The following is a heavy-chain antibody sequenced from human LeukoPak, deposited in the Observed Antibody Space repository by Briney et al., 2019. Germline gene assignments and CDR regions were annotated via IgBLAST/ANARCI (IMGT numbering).Heavy chain of an antibody. CDR1: GGTFNSYA. J-gene: IGHJ4*02. Sequence: SVKVSCKASGGTFNSYAVRWGRQAPGRWLEWMGGIIPIFGTANYAQKFQGRVTITADESTSTAYMELSSLRSEDTAVYYCARENIVAGPTYYYDSSGYWDYWGQGTLVTVSS. D-gene: IGHD3-22*01. CDR2: IIPIFGTA. V-gene: IGHV1-69*13. CDR3: ARENIVAGPTYYYDSSGYWDY.